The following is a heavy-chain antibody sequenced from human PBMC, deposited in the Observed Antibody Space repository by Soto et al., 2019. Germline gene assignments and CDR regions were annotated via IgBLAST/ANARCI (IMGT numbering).Heavy chain of an antibody. CDR3: AGETSAASGIDY. Sequence: ASVKVSCKASGYTFTSYGMSWVRQAPGQGLEWMGWIDVYNGNTKYVQKLEGRVTVTRDTSTSTAYMELRSLRSDDTAVYYCAGETSAASGIDYWGQGTLVTVSS. D-gene: IGHD6-13*01. J-gene: IGHJ4*02. V-gene: IGHV1-18*04. CDR1: GYTFTSYG. CDR2: IDVYNGNT.